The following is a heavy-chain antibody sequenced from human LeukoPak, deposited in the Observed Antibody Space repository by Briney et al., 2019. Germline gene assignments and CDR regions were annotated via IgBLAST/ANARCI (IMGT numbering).Heavy chain of an antibody. J-gene: IGHJ4*02. D-gene: IGHD6-19*01. CDR2: IKQDGSEK. CDR1: GFTFSSYS. V-gene: IGHV3-7*03. Sequence: GGSLRLSCAASGFTFSSYSMNWVRQAPGKGLEWVANIKQDGSEKYYVDSVKGRFTISRDNAKNMLYLQMNSLRAEDTAVYYCAKDEMAVAIFDYWGQGTLVTVSS. CDR3: AKDEMAVAIFDY.